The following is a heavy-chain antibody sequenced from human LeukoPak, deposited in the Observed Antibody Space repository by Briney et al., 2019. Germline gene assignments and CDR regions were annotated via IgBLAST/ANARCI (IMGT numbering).Heavy chain of an antibody. J-gene: IGHJ6*03. Sequence: PSQTLSLTCTVSGGSIISGTYYWSWIRQPAGKGLEWIGRIYTSGSTNYNPSLKSRVTMSVDTSKNQFSLKLSSVTAADTAVYYCARDRWELLNYYYYMDVWGKGTTVTVSS. CDR2: IYTSGST. V-gene: IGHV4-61*02. CDR3: ARDRWELLNYYYYMDV. CDR1: GGSIISGTYY. D-gene: IGHD1-26*01.